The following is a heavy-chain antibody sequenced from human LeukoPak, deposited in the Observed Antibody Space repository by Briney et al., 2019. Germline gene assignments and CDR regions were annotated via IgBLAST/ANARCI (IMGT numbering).Heavy chain of an antibody. Sequence: GGSLRLSCAFTFSNYAMSWVRQAPGKGLEWVSAISGSGGSTYYADSVKGRFTISRDNSKNTLYLQMNSLRAEDTAVYYCAKSPRHYYDSSGYQYYFVYWGQGTLVTVSS. CDR1: TFSNYA. J-gene: IGHJ4*02. V-gene: IGHV3-23*01. CDR3: AKSPRHYYDSSGYQYYFVY. CDR2: ISGSGGST. D-gene: IGHD3-22*01.